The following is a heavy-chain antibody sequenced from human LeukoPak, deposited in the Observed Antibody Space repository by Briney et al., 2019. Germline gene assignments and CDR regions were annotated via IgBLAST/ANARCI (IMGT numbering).Heavy chain of an antibody. CDR3: ARDYYERSGHYWIDY. J-gene: IGHJ4*02. Sequence: SETLSLTCTVSRGSISGYSWSWIRQSPGGGLEWIGYIYYSGDTAYNPSLESRVTMSVDTSKNQFSLQLNSVTPEDTAVYYCARDYYERSGHYWIDYWGQGTLVTVSS. CDR1: RGSISGYS. V-gene: IGHV4-59*12. D-gene: IGHD3-22*01. CDR2: IYYSGDT.